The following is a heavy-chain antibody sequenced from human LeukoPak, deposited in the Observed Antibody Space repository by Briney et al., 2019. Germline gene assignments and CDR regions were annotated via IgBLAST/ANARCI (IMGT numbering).Heavy chain of an antibody. J-gene: IGHJ4*02. D-gene: IGHD6-13*01. CDR2: INPNNGGT. V-gene: IGHV1-2*02. Sequence: GASVKVSCKASGYTFTDYYMHWVRQAPGQGLEWMGCINPNNGGTSYAQKFQGRVTMTRDTSITTSYMELPSLTSDDTAVYYCARGYSSPVPNFDYWGQGTLVTVSS. CDR1: GYTFTDYY. CDR3: ARGYSSPVPNFDY.